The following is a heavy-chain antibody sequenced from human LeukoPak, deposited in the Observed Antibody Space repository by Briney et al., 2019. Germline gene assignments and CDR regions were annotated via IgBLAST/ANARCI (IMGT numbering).Heavy chain of an antibody. D-gene: IGHD3-10*01. CDR2: ITYDGYYK. V-gene: IGHV3-30*18. J-gene: IGHJ4*02. CDR3: AKDQSAVVRASPMDY. CDR1: GFTFSSYG. Sequence: GGSLRLSCEASGFTFSSYGMHWVRQAPGRGLEWVALITYDGYYKYYADSVKGRFTISSDNSKNTLYLHMNSLRPEDTAVYYCAKDQSAVVRASPMDYWGQGTLVIVSS.